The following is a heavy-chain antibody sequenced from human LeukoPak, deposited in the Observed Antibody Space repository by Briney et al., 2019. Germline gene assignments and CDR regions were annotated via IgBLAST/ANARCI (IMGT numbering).Heavy chain of an antibody. D-gene: IGHD3-3*01. V-gene: IGHV4-34*01. Sequence: PSETLSLTCAVYGGSFSGYYWSWIRQPPGKGLEWIGEINHSGSTNYNPSLKSRVTISVDTSKNQFSLKLSSVTAADTAVYYCARQTLTDDILRFLEWFNNWFDPWGQGTLVTVSS. CDR3: ARQTLTDDILRFLEWFNNWFDP. CDR1: GGSFSGYY. CDR2: INHSGST. J-gene: IGHJ5*02.